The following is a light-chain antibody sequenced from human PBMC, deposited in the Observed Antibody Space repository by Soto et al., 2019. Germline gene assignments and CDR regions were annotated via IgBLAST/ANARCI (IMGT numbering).Light chain of an antibody. V-gene: IGKV3-20*01. J-gene: IGKJ1*01. CDR1: QSVSSSY. CDR2: GAS. Sequence: EIVLTQSPGTLSLSPGERATLSCRASQSVSSSYLAWYQQKPGQAPRLLIYGASSRATGIPDRFSRSGSGTDFTLTISRLEPEDFAVYYCQQYGSSPPGTFGQGTKVEMK. CDR3: QQYGSSPPGT.